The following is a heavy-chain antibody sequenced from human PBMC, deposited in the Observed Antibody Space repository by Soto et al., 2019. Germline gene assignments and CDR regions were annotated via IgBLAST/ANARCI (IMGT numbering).Heavy chain of an antibody. Sequence: QVQLVESGGGVVQPGRSVRLSCAASGFTFSSYGMHWVRQAPGKGLEWVAVISYDGSNKYYADSVKGRFTISRDNSKNTLYLQINSLRAEDTAVYYSAKDLIVGATDYYYGMDVWGQGTTVTVSS. V-gene: IGHV3-30*18. D-gene: IGHD1-26*01. J-gene: IGHJ6*02. CDR1: GFTFSSYG. CDR2: ISYDGSNK. CDR3: AKDLIVGATDYYYGMDV.